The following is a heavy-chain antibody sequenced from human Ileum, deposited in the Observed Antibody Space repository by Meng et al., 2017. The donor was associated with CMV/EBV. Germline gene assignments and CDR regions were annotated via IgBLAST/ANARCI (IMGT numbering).Heavy chain of an antibody. Sequence: FSGYYWSWIRQPPGKGLEWIGEINHSGSTNYNPSLKSRVTISVDTSKNQFSLKLSSVTAADTAVYYCARGRRVTIFGVVISYYYGMDVWGQGTTVTVSS. D-gene: IGHD3-3*01. CDR2: INHSGST. CDR1: FSGYY. V-gene: IGHV4-34*01. J-gene: IGHJ6*02. CDR3: ARGRRVTIFGVVISYYYGMDV.